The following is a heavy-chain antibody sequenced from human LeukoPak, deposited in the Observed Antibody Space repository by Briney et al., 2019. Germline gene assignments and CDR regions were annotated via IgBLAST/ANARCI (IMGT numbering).Heavy chain of an antibody. CDR2: ISGSGGST. CDR1: GFTFSSYA. Sequence: PGGSLRLSCAASGFTFSSYAMSWVRQAPGKGLEWVSAISGSGGSTYYADSVKGRFAISRDNSKNTLYLQMDSLRAEDTAVYFCANRWPSRSFGYWGQGTLVTVSS. J-gene: IGHJ4*02. D-gene: IGHD3-10*01. V-gene: IGHV3-23*01. CDR3: ANRWPSRSFGY.